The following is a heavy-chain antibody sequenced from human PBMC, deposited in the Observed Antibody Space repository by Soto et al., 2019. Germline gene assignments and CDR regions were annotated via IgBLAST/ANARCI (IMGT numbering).Heavy chain of an antibody. V-gene: IGHV3-66*01. D-gene: IGHD3-10*01. J-gene: IGHJ6*03. Sequence: EVQLVESGGGLVQPGGSLRLSCAASGFTVNSNYMSWVRQAPGKGLEWVSVIYSGGRTYYADSVKGRFTISRDSSKNTLYLQMNSLTPEDTAVYYCAGRGGPGDYFYMDVWGKGTKVTVPS. CDR2: IYSGGRT. CDR1: GFTVNSNY. CDR3: AGRGGPGDYFYMDV.